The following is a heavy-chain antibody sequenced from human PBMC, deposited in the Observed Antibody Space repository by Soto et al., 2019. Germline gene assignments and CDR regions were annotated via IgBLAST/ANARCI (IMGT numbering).Heavy chain of an antibody. J-gene: IGHJ6*02. Sequence: QVQLVQSGAEGKKPGSSVKVSCKASGGIFSSHVISWVRQAPGQGLEWMGGIIPMFGTPNYAEKFQGRVTMTADKSTSPAYMEVNNLRSEDTAVYYCARFPSGSGHNSYYYHGMDVWGQGTTVTVSS. CDR1: GGIFSSHV. V-gene: IGHV1-69*06. D-gene: IGHD1-20*01. CDR3: ARFPSGSGHNSYYYHGMDV. CDR2: IIPMFGTP.